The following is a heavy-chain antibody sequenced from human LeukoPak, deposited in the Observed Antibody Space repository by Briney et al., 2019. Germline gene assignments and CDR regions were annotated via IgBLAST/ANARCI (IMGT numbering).Heavy chain of an antibody. CDR3: AKVWFGEDTYLDF. CDR1: GFTFSSYA. D-gene: IGHD3-10*01. CDR2: ISGTGGST. J-gene: IGHJ4*02. V-gene: IGHV3-23*01. Sequence: GGSLRLSCAASGFTFSSYAMSWVRQAPGKGLEWVSGISGTGGSTYYADSVKGRFTIPRDNSKNTLYLQINSLRAEDTAVYFCAKVWFGEDTYLDFWGQGTLVTVSS.